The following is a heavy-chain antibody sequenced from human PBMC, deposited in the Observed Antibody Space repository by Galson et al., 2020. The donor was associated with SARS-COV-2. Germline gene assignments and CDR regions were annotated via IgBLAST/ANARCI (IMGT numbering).Heavy chain of an antibody. CDR3: ARVRTRLVFGLLYYDMDV. CDR1: GFSPSKRMG. V-gene: IGHV2-26*01. CDR2: IFSNDGK. Sequence: ESGPTQVKPTETPTPTCTVSGFSPSKRMGVSWIRQPPGKALERHGYIFSNDGKSNRTTKKNSHNITKDTSKSQLVLTMTTMDPVYTATYSCARVRTRLVFGLLYYDMDVWGQGTTVTVSS. J-gene: IGHJ6*02. D-gene: IGHD3-16*01.